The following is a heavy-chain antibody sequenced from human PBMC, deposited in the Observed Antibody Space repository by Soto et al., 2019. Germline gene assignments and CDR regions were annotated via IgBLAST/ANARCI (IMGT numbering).Heavy chain of an antibody. CDR1: GFIFSNFA. J-gene: IGHJ3*01. V-gene: IGHV3-23*01. CDR2: VSGSGGSK. CDR3: AKHTPERPPADAFDV. Sequence: EVQLLESGGGLVQPGGSLRLSCVASASGFIFSNFAMSWVRQAPGRGLEWVSGVSGSGGSKYYADSVKGRFTISRDNSRNTLYLQMDSLTAEETAVYYCAKHTPERPPADAFDVWGQGTMVTVSS. D-gene: IGHD1-1*01.